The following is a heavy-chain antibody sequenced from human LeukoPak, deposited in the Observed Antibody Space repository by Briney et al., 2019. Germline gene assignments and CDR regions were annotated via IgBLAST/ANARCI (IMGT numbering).Heavy chain of an antibody. Sequence: SETLSLTCTVSGGSISSYYWSWIRQPPGKGLEWIGYIYYSGSTNYNPSLKSRVTISVDTSKNQFSLKLSSVTAADTAVYYCARLSGWYVFFDYWGQGTLVTVSS. CDR3: ARLSGWYVFFDY. CDR1: GGSISSYY. D-gene: IGHD6-19*01. CDR2: IYYSGST. J-gene: IGHJ4*02. V-gene: IGHV4-59*08.